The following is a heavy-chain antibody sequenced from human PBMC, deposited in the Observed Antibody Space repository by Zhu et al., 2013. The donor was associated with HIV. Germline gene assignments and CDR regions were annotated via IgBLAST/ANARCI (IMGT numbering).Heavy chain of an antibody. CDR1: GGTFSSYA. Sequence: QVQLVQSGAEVKKPGSSVKVSCKASGGTFSSYAISWVRQAPGQGLEWMGGIIPIFGTANYAQKFQGRVTMTRDTSISTAYMELSRLRSDDTAVYYCAREMATWFDPWGQGTLVTVSS. J-gene: IGHJ5*02. CDR2: IIPIFGTA. V-gene: IGHV1-69*06. D-gene: IGHD5-12*01. CDR3: AREMATWFDP.